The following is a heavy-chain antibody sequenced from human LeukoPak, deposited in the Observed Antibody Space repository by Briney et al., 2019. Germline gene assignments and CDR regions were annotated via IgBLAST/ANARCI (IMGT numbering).Heavy chain of an antibody. V-gene: IGHV3-23*01. J-gene: IGHJ3*02. CDR2: LSGSGGTT. Sequence: PGGSLRLSCAASGFTFNTYAMNWVRQAPGQGLEWVSALSGSGGTTYYADSVKGRFTISRDNSKYTVCLQMNSLRAEDTAVYYCAKAGYYGSGSGVFAFDIWGQGTMVTVSS. D-gene: IGHD3-10*01. CDR3: AKAGYYGSGSGVFAFDI. CDR1: GFTFNTYA.